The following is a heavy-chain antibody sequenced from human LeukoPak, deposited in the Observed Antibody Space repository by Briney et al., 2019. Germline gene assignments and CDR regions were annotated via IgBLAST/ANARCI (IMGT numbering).Heavy chain of an antibody. CDR2: ISYDGSNK. Sequence: PGGSLRLSCAASGFTFSSYAMHWVRQAPGKGLEWVAVISYDGSNKYYADSVKGRFTISRDNSKNTLYLQMNSLRAEDTAVYYCAKDEVPAARVGPWFDPWGQGTLVTISS. D-gene: IGHD2-2*01. J-gene: IGHJ5*02. V-gene: IGHV3-30-3*01. CDR1: GFTFSSYA. CDR3: AKDEVPAARVGPWFDP.